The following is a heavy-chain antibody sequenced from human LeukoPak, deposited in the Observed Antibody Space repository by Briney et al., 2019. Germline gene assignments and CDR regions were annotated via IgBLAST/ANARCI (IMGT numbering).Heavy chain of an antibody. CDR2: IYYSGST. CDR1: GGSLSSYY. V-gene: IGHV4-59*01. Sequence: SETLSLTCTVSGGSLSSYYWSWIRQPPGKGLEWIGYIYYSGSTNYNPSLTSRVTISVDTSKNQFSLKLSSVTAADTAVYYCAIGQYDSSGYPYFDYWGQGTLVTVSS. J-gene: IGHJ4*02. CDR3: AIGQYDSSGYPYFDY. D-gene: IGHD3-22*01.